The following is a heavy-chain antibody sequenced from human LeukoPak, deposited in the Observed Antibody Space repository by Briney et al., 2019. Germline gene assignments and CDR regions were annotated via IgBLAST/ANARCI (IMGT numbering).Heavy chain of an antibody. J-gene: IGHJ3*02. D-gene: IGHD3-22*01. Sequence: PSETLSLTCTVSGGSISSSSYYWGWIRQPPGKGLEWIGSIYYSGSTYYNPSLKSRVTISVDTSKNQFSLKLSSVTAADTAVYYCAREIGKLAENDAFDIWGQGTMVTVSS. CDR3: AREIGKLAENDAFDI. V-gene: IGHV4-39*07. CDR2: IYYSGST. CDR1: GGSISSSSYY.